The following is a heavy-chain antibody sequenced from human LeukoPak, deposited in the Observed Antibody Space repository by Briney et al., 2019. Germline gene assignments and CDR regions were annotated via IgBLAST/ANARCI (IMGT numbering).Heavy chain of an antibody. Sequence: SGGSLKLSCAASGFTFSGSAMHWVRQASGKGLGWVGRIRSKANSYATAYAASVKGGFTIARDASKNTAYLQMNSLKTEDTAVYYCTGVYSGSYNIDYWGEGTLVTVSS. CDR2: IRSKANSYAT. CDR3: TGVYSGSYNIDY. V-gene: IGHV3-73*01. CDR1: GFTFSGSA. J-gene: IGHJ4*02. D-gene: IGHD1-26*01.